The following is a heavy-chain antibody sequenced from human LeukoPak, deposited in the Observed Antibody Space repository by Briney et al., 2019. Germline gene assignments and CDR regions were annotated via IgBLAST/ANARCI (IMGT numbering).Heavy chain of an antibody. V-gene: IGHV1-69*13. CDR3: ARPELAGGDYGLDY. CDR2: IIPIFGTT. J-gene: IGHJ4*02. CDR1: GGTFSIYA. Sequence: SVTVSCKASGGTFSIYAISWVRQAPGQGLEWMGGIIPIFGTTNYAQKFQGRVTITADESTSTGYMELRNLRSEDTAVYYCARPELAGGDYGLDYWGQGTLVTVSS. D-gene: IGHD4-17*01.